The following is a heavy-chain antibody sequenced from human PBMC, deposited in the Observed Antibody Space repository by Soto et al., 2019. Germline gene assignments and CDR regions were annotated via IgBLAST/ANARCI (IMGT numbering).Heavy chain of an antibody. CDR2: ISYDGSSQ. D-gene: IGHD4-17*01. J-gene: IGHJ6*02. V-gene: IGHV3-30-3*01. Sequence: PGGSLRLSCAASGFTFSAYAMHWVRQAPVKGLEWVAVISYDGSSQNYADSVEGRFTISRDNSKNTLYLQMNSLRDEDMALYYCARGAVTTNYYYYGMDVWGRGTTVTVSS. CDR1: GFTFSAYA. CDR3: ARGAVTTNYYYYGMDV.